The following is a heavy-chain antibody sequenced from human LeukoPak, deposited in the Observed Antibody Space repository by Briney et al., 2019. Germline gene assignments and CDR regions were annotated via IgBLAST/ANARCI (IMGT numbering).Heavy chain of an antibody. V-gene: IGHV3-30-3*01. J-gene: IGHJ4*02. CDR1: GFTFSSYA. Sequence: GRSLRLSCAASGFTFSSYAMHWVRQAPGKGLEWVAVISYDGSNKYYADSVKGRFTISRDNSKNTLYLQMNSLRAEDTAVYYCAKDVYSSSSGPVAAGGFDYWGQGTLVTVSS. CDR3: AKDVYSSSSGPVAAGGFDY. D-gene: IGHD6-6*01. CDR2: ISYDGSNK.